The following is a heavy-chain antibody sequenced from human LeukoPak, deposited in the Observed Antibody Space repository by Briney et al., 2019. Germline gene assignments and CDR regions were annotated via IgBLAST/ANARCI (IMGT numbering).Heavy chain of an antibody. J-gene: IGHJ3*02. CDR2: IKSKTDGGTT. D-gene: IGHD3-22*01. CDR1: GFTFSNAW. V-gene: IGHV3-15*01. CDR3: TTGVPYDSSGYSYDAFDI. Sequence: PGGSLRLSCAASGFTFSNAWMSWVRQAPGKGLEWVGRIKSKTDGGTTDYAAPVKGRFTISRDDSKNTLYLQMNSLKTEDTAVYYCTTGVPYDSSGYSYDAFDIWGQGTMVTVSS.